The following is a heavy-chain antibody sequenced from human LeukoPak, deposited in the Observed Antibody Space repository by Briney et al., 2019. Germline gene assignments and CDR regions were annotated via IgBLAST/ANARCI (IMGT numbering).Heavy chain of an antibody. CDR3: ASGIYDILTGPPPSDY. V-gene: IGHV4-38-2*02. Sequence: PETLSLTCTGSGYSISSGYYWSWIRQPPGKGLEWIGEINHSGSTNYNPSLKSRVTISVDKSKNQFSLKLSSVTAADTAVYYCASGIYDILTGPPPSDYWGQGTLGTVSP. CDR2: INHSGST. J-gene: IGHJ4*02. CDR1: GYSISSGYY. D-gene: IGHD3-9*01.